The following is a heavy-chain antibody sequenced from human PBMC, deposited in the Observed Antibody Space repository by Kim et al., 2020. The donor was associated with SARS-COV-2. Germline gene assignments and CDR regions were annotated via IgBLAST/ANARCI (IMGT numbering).Heavy chain of an antibody. CDR2: IYYSGST. Sequence: SETLSLTCTVSGGSISSSSYYWGWIRQPPGKGLEWIGSIYYSGSTYYNPSLKSRVTISVDTSKNQFSLKLSSVTAADTAVYYCARRGVPAVPFDYWGQGT. CDR1: GGSISSSSYY. CDR3: ARRGVPAVPFDY. V-gene: IGHV4-39*01. J-gene: IGHJ4*02. D-gene: IGHD2-2*01.